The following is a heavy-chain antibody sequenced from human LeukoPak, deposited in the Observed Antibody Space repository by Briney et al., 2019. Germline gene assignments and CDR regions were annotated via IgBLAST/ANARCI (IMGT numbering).Heavy chain of an antibody. CDR2: IYPGDSDT. D-gene: IGHD5-12*01. CDR1: GYSFTSYW. CDR3: ARHGVDIVATTPSYYYYGMDV. J-gene: IGHJ6*02. V-gene: IGHV5-51*01. Sequence: GESLKISCKGSGYSFTSYWIGWVRQMPGKGLEWMGIIYPGDSDTRYSPSFQGQVTISADKSISTAYLQWSRLKASDTAMYYCARHGVDIVATTPSYYYYGMDVWGQGTTVTVPS.